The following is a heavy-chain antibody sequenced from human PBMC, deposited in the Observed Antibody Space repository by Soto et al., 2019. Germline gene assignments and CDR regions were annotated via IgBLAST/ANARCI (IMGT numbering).Heavy chain of an antibody. CDR1: GYTFTGYY. V-gene: IGHV1-2*04. CDR2: INPNSGGT. D-gene: IGHD3-9*01. CDR3: ARDLTIGFHNAFDI. Sequence: ASVKVSCKASGYTFTGYYMHWVRRAPGQGLEWMGWINPNSGGTNYAQKFQGWVTMTRDTSISTAYMELSRLRSDDTAVYYCARDLTIGFHNAFDIWGQGTMVTVSS. J-gene: IGHJ3*02.